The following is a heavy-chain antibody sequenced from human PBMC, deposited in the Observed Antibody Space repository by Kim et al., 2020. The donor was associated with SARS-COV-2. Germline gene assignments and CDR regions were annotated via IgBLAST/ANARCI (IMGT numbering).Heavy chain of an antibody. Sequence: ASVKVSCKASGYTFTGDHMHWVRQAPGQGPEWMGRISPNSGGTKYAQKFQGRVTMTRDTSSSTDYMELSRLRSDDTAVYYCARGELLWFGDLWGQGTLVT. CDR2: ISPNSGGT. CDR3: ARGELLWFGDL. V-gene: IGHV1-2*06. CDR1: GYTFTGDH. D-gene: IGHD3-10*01. J-gene: IGHJ4*02.